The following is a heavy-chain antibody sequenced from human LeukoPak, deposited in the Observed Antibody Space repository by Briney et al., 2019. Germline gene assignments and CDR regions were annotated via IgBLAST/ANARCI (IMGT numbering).Heavy chain of an antibody. D-gene: IGHD3-22*01. J-gene: IGHJ4*02. CDR1: GGSMSSYY. CDR3: ATEPAADYDASGRLDY. CDR2: IYTSGSI. Sequence: SETLSLTRTVSGGSMSSYYWSWIRQPAGKGLEWIGRIYTSGSINYNPSLKSRVTMSLDTSKNQFSLNLNSLTAADTAVYYCATEPAADYDASGRLDYWGRGILVTVSS. V-gene: IGHV4-4*07.